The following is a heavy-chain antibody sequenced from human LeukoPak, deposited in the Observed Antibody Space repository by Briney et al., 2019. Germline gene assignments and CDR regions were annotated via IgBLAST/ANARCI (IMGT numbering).Heavy chain of an antibody. V-gene: IGHV3-30*02. CDR2: VLSDESNK. CDR3: AKDSGYSYGHGLDY. D-gene: IGHD5-18*01. Sequence: GGSLRLSCAASGFTFSTYNMHWVRQAPGKGLEWVAFVLSDESNKYHADSVKGRFTISRDNSKNTLLLQMNSLRDEDTAVYYCAKDSGYSYGHGLDYWGQGTLVTVSS. J-gene: IGHJ4*02. CDR1: GFTFSTYN.